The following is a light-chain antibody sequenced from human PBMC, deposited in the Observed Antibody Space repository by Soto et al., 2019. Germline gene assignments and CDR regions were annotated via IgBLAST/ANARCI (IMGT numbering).Light chain of an antibody. V-gene: IGLV2-23*02. CDR1: SSDVVSYNL. J-gene: IGLJ1*01. CDR3: CSYAGSSPYV. Sequence: QSALTQPASVSGSPGQSITISCTGTSSDVVSYNLVSWYQQHPGKAPKLMIYEVSKRPSGVSNRFSGSKSGNTASLTISGLQAEDEADYYCCSYAGSSPYVFGTGTKLTVL. CDR2: EVS.